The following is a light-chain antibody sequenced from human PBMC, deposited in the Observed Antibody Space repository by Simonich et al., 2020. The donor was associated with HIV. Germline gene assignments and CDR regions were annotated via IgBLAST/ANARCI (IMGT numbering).Light chain of an antibody. CDR1: QSVSSN. Sequence: EIVMTQSPATLSVSPGERATLSCRARQSVSSNLAWYQQKPGQAPRLLTYIASTRATGIPAKFSGSWSGTEFTLTISSMQSEDIAVYYCQQYNNRPLAFGGGTKVEIK. J-gene: IGKJ4*01. V-gene: IGKV3-15*01. CDR2: IAS. CDR3: QQYNNRPLA.